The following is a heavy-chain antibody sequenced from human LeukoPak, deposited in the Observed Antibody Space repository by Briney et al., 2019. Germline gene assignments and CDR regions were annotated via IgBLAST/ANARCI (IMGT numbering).Heavy chain of an antibody. D-gene: IGHD3-16*02. CDR2: IYYSGST. CDR3: AISYYDYVWGSYRPFDY. Sequence: PSETLSLTCTVSGGSISSSSYYWGWIRQPPGKGLEWIGSIYYSGSTYYNPSLKSRVTISVDTSKNQFSLKLSSVTAADTAVYYCAISYYDYVWGSYRPFDYWGQGTLVTVSS. J-gene: IGHJ4*02. V-gene: IGHV4-39*01. CDR1: GGSISSSSYY.